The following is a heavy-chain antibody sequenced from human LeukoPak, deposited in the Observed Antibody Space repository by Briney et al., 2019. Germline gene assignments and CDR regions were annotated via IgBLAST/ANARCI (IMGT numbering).Heavy chain of an antibody. CDR2: IYYSGTT. CDR3: ARRGLDGHFDY. D-gene: IGHD5-24*01. CDR1: GGSVTSNGYY. V-gene: IGHV4-39*01. Sequence: SETLSLTCTVPGGSVTSNGYYWGWFRQPPGMGVESIGIIYYSGTTYYNPSLKSRVTVSLETSKNQFSLKLISVTATDAAMYYCARRGLDGHFDYWGQGTLVTVSS. J-gene: IGHJ4*02.